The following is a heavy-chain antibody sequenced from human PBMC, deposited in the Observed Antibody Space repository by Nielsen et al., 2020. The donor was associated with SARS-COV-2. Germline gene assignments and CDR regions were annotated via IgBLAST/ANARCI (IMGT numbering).Heavy chain of an antibody. CDR1: GYTFTSYG. CDR3: ARGDPTVTTIYGMDV. V-gene: IGHV1-18*01. CDR2: ISAYNGNT. Sequence: DSVKVSCKASGYTFTSYGISWVRQAPGQGLEWMGWISAYNGNTNYAQKLQGRVTMTTDTSTSTAYMELRSLRSDDTAVYYCARGDPTVTTIYGMDVWGQGTTVTVSS. J-gene: IGHJ6*02. D-gene: IGHD4-17*01.